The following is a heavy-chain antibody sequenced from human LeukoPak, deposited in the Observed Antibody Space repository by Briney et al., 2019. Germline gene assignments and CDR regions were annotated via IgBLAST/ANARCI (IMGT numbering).Heavy chain of an antibody. D-gene: IGHD2-2*01. J-gene: IGHJ5*02. V-gene: IGHV1-69*01. CDR1: GGTFSSYA. CDR3: ARDIDAGYCSSTSCRPYNWFDP. CDR2: IIPIFGTA. Sequence: SVKVSCKAPGGTFSSYAISWVRQAPGQGLEWMGGIIPIFGTANYAQKFQGRVTITADESTSTAYMELSSLRSEDTAVYYCARDIDAGYCSSTSCRPYNWFDPWGQGTPVTVSS.